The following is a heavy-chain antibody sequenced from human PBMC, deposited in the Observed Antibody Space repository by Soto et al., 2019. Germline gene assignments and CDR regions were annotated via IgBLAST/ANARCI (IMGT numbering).Heavy chain of an antibody. D-gene: IGHD2-15*01. CDR2: ISTTSFTI. J-gene: IGHJ5*01. CDR1: GFSFSTYN. V-gene: IGHV3-48*02. Sequence: VGSLRLSCAASGFSFSTYNMDWVRQAPGKRPEWIAYISTTSFTIYYAGSVKGRFTISRDNDRNSLYLEMNSLRDEDTAVYYCARDRCYDGTCYSASDSWGQGTLVTVSS. CDR3: ARDRCYDGTCYSASDS.